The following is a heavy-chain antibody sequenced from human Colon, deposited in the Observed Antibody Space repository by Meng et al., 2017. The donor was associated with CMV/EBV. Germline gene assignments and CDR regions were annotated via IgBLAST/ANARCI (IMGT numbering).Heavy chain of an antibody. Sequence: GESLKISCAASGFTFDSYAMTWVRQAPGKGLEWVSLIYSGVSRTYYADSVRGRFTISRDDSKNTLYLQMNSLRAEDTAIYYCAKPQGYHRYYYQYGMDVWGRGTAVTVSS. J-gene: IGHJ6*02. CDR2: IYSGVSRT. V-gene: IGHV3-23*03. D-gene: IGHD2-2*01. CDR3: AKPQGYHRYYYQYGMDV. CDR1: GFTFDSYA.